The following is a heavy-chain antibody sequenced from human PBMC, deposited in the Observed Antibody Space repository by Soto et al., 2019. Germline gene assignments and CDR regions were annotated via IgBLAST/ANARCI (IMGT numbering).Heavy chain of an antibody. CDR2: IYINGST. CDR1: GFSVSSNY. D-gene: IGHD5-12*01. J-gene: IGHJ6*02. V-gene: IGHV3-53*01. CDR3: SGDPSGYDEEDWYHGVDV. Sequence: GGSLRLSCAASGFSVSSNYMSWVRQAPGEGLEWVAIIYINGSTDYADSVQGRFSVSRDIYKNTLFLQMNNLRAEDTAVYFCSGDPSGYDEEDWYHGVDVWGQGTTVTVSS.